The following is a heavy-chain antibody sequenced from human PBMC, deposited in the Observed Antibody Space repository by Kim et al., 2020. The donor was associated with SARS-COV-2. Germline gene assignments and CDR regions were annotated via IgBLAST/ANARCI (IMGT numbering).Heavy chain of an antibody. CDR2: ISSSSSYI. Sequence: GGSLRLSCAASGFTFSSYSMNWVRQAPGKGLEWVSSISSSSSYIYYADSVKGRFTISRDNAKNSLYLQMNSLRAEDTAVYYCASRGMDRGVIKGTLDYWGQGTLVTVSS. V-gene: IGHV3-21*01. J-gene: IGHJ4*02. CDR1: GFTFSSYS. CDR3: ASRGMDRGVIKGTLDY. D-gene: IGHD3-10*01.